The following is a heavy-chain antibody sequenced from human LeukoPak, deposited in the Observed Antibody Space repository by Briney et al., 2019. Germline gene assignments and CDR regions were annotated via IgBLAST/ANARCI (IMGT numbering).Heavy chain of an antibody. CDR1: GYTFTSYA. CDR3: ARVEGYCSSTSCYPLYFDY. D-gene: IGHD2-2*01. Sequence: ASVKVSCKASGYTFTSYAMHWVRQAPGQRLEWMGWINAGNGNTKYSQKFQGRVTITRDTSASTAYMELRSLRSDDTAVFYCARVEGYCSSTSCYPLYFDYWGQGTLVTVSS. J-gene: IGHJ4*02. V-gene: IGHV1-3*01. CDR2: INAGNGNT.